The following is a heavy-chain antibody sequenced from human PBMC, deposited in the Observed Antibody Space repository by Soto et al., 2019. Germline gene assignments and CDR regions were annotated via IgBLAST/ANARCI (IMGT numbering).Heavy chain of an antibody. Sequence: GASVKVSCKASGYTFTDNFIHWVRQAPGQGLEWMGWINPNSGDTTYAQKFQGRVTMTRDTSITTAYMELGRLRSDDTAVYYCAGVPTATTTFDYWGQGTLVTVSS. J-gene: IGHJ4*02. CDR1: GYTFTDNF. V-gene: IGHV1-2*02. CDR2: INPNSGDT. D-gene: IGHD4-17*01. CDR3: AGVPTATTTFDY.